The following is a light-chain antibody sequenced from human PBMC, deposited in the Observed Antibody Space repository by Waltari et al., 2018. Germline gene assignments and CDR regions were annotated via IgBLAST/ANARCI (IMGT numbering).Light chain of an antibody. V-gene: IGLV2-11*01. Sequence: QSALTQPRSVSGSPGQSVTISCTGTSSDVGGYNFVSWSHQHPGKAPKLMIYAVSKRPSGVPDRFSGSKSGNTASLTISGLQAEDEADYYCCSYAGSYSLVFGGGTKLTVL. CDR1: SSDVGGYNF. CDR2: AVS. CDR3: CSYAGSYSLV. J-gene: IGLJ2*01.